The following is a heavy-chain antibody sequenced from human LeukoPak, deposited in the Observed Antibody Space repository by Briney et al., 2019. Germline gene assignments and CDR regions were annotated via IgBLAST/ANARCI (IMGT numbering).Heavy chain of an antibody. D-gene: IGHD3-22*01. CDR2: INPSGGGT. CDR1: GYTFTHYY. CDR3: AADPDYYDSSGYYVQGGY. J-gene: IGHJ4*02. V-gene: IGHV1-46*01. Sequence: ASVKVSCKASGYTFTHYYMHWVRQAPGQGLEWMGLINPSGGGTNYTQKFQGRVTMARDTSTSTVYMELSSLRSEDTAVYYCAADPDYYDSSGYYVQGGYWGQGTLVTVSS.